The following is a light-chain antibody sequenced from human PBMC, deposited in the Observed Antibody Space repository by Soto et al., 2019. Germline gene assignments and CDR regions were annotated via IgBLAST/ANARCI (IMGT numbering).Light chain of an antibody. CDR1: QSVTSNY. CDR2: GAS. V-gene: IGKV3-20*01. Sequence: EIVLTQSPGTLSLSPGERATLSCRAGQSVTSNYVAWYQQKHGQAPRLLIYGASYRATDIPDRFSGSGSGTHFTLTISRLEAEEFAVYYCQQYGTSPYTFGQGTKLEIK. CDR3: QQYGTSPYT. J-gene: IGKJ2*01.